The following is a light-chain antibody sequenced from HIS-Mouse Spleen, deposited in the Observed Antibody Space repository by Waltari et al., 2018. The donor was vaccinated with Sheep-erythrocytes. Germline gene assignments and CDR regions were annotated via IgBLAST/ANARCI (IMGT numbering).Light chain of an antibody. V-gene: IGKV1D-13*01. J-gene: IGKJ1*01. CDR1: QGISSA. CDR2: DAS. CDR3: QQFNNYPRT. Sequence: AIQLTQSPSSMSASVGDRVTITSLASQGISSALAWYQQKPVKAPKLLIYDASSLESGVPSRFSGIGSETDFTLTISSLQPEDFATYYGQQFNNYPRTFGQGTNVEIK.